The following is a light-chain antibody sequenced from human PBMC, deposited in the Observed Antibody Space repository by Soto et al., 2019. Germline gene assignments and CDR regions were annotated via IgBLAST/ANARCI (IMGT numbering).Light chain of an antibody. Sequence: QSVLTQPASVSGSPGQSITISCTGTSSDVGGYNYVSWYQQHPGKAPKLMIYEVSNRPSGVSNRFSGSKSGNTASLTISGLQAEDEAYYYCSSYTSSSTQVFGTGTKVTAL. CDR1: SSDVGGYNY. CDR2: EVS. J-gene: IGLJ1*01. V-gene: IGLV2-14*01. CDR3: SSYTSSSTQV.